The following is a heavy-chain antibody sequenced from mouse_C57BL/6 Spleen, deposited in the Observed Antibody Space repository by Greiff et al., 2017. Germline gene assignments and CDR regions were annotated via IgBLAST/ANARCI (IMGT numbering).Heavy chain of an antibody. V-gene: IGHV1-53*01. CDR1: GYTFTSYW. J-gene: IGHJ4*01. Sequence: QVHVKQPGTELVKPGASVKLSCKASGYTFTSYWMHWVKQRPGQGLEWIGNINPSNGGTNYNEKFKSKATLTVDKSSSTAYMQLSSLTSEDSAVYYCAYYYGSSYAMDYWGQGTSVTVSS. D-gene: IGHD1-1*01. CDR3: AYYYGSSYAMDY. CDR2: INPSNGGT.